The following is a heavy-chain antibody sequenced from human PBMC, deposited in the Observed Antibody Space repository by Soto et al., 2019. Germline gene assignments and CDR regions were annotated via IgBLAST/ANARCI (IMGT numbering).Heavy chain of an antibody. D-gene: IGHD3-22*01. Sequence: PGESLKIPCHGSGYSFARYWITWVRQKPGKGLEWMGRIDPSDSQTYYSPSFRGHVTISVTKSITTVFLQWSSLRASDTAMYYCARQIYDSDTGPNYQYYFDSWGQGTPVTVSS. V-gene: IGHV5-10-1*01. CDR2: IDPSDSQT. CDR3: ARQIYDSDTGPNYQYYFDS. J-gene: IGHJ4*02. CDR1: GYSFARYW.